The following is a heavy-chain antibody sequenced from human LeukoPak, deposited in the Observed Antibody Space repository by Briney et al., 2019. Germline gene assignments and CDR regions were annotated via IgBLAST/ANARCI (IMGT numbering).Heavy chain of an antibody. V-gene: IGHV3-23*01. J-gene: IGHJ4*02. D-gene: IGHD1-26*01. CDR1: GFTFSSYA. CDR2: ISGSGGST. CDR3: ARTYSGSYPYYFDY. Sequence: PGGSLRLSCAASGFTFSSYAMSWVRQAPGKGLEWVSAISGSGGSTYYADSVKGRFTISRDNAKSSLYLQMNSLRAEDTAVYYCARTYSGSYPYYFDYWGQGTLVTVSS.